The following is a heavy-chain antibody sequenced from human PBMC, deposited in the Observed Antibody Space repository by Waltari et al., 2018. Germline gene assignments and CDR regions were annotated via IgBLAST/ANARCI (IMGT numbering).Heavy chain of an antibody. CDR1: GGSISSTNYY. CDR2: IYYSGNT. CDR3: ARHQDWVVVSATWFDP. J-gene: IGHJ5*02. Sequence: QLRLQESGPGLVKPSDTLSLTCTVSGGSISSTNYYWGWTRQPPGTGLEWIGSIYYSGNTYYNPSLKRRVTMSADTSKNQFSLKLSSVTAADTAVYYCARHQDWVVVSATWFDPWGQGTLVTVSS. V-gene: IGHV4-39*01. D-gene: IGHD2-21*02.